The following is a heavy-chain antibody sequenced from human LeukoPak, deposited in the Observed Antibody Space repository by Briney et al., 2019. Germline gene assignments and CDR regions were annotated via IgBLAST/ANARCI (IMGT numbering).Heavy chain of an antibody. CDR3: ARDRGYLGN. CDR2: SYGGGNT. V-gene: IGHV3-66*01. D-gene: IGHD3-10*01. Sequence: GGSLRLSCAASGFTFNNYAMSWVRQAPGKGLDWVSVSYGGGNTHYADSVKGRFTISRDNSKNTLFLQMNSLRAEDMAVYYCARDRGYLGNWGQGTLVTVSS. J-gene: IGHJ4*02. CDR1: GFTFNNYA.